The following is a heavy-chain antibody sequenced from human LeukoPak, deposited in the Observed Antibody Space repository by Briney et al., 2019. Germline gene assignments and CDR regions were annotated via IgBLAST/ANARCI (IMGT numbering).Heavy chain of an antibody. V-gene: IGHV3-48*01. CDR2: ISSSSSTI. CDR3: ARDPGGSYQSSFDY. CDR1: GFTFSSYR. Sequence: PGGSLRLSCAASGFTFSSYRMNWVRQAPGKGLEWVSYISSSSSTIYYADSVKGRFTISRDNAKNSLYLQMNSLRAEDTAVYYCARDPGGSYQSSFDYWGQGTLVTVSS. J-gene: IGHJ4*02. D-gene: IGHD1-26*01.